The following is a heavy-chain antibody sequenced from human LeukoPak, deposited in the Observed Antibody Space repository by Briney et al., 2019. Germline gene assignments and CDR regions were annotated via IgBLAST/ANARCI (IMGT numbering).Heavy chain of an antibody. D-gene: IGHD1-26*01. CDR1: GGSVTADNYF. CDR2: IYYTAGS. J-gene: IGHJ4*02. Sequence: SETLSLTCTVSGGSVTADNYFWSWTRQPPGEGLEWIGYIYYTAGSYYNPSLKSRVTMSIDASTNQLFLKLNSVTAADTAVYHCGRGLRYSESYVVEYWGLGTLVTVSS. CDR3: GRGLRYSESYVVEY. V-gene: IGHV4-30-4*08.